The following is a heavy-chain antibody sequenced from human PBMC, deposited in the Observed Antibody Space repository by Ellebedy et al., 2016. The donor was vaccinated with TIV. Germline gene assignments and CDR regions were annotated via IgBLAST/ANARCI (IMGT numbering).Heavy chain of an antibody. J-gene: IGHJ4*02. D-gene: IGHD1-1*01. CDR1: GDSVTNSAYW. V-gene: IGHV4-4*02. CDR3: ARARDNWNLN. CDR2: VSHSGHN. Sequence: MPGGSLRLSCAVFGDSVTNSAYWWSWVRQSPGKGLEWIGEVSHSGHNNYTPSLKSRVTISLVESKNQISLRLTSVTAADTAGYYCARARDNWNLNWGQGTLVTVSS.